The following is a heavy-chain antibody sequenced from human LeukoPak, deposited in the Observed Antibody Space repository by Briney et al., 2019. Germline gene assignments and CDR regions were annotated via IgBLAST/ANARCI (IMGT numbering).Heavy chain of an antibody. Sequence: SETLSLTCTVSGGSLSNYYWTWIRQPPGKGLEWIGYIYYNGYTNYNPSLKGRVTISVDTSKNQFSLKLSSVSAADTAVYYCARTTMVRGTYYMDVWGKGTTVTVSS. CDR1: GGSLSNYY. J-gene: IGHJ6*03. CDR2: IYYNGYT. CDR3: ARTTMVRGTYYMDV. V-gene: IGHV4-59*01. D-gene: IGHD3-10*01.